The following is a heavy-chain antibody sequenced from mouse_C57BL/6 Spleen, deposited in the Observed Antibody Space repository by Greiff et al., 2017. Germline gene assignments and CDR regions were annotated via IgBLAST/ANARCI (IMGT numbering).Heavy chain of an antibody. CDR1: GYTFTSYW. V-gene: IGHV1-64*01. CDR3: ARGLYDGYYLYFDD. Sequence: VQLQQPGAELVKPGASVKLSCKASGYTFTSYWMHWVKQRPGQGLEWIGMIHPNSGSTNYNEKFKSKATLTVDKSSSTAYMQLSSLTSEDAAVYYYARGLYDGYYLYFDDWGQGTTLTVSS. D-gene: IGHD2-3*01. J-gene: IGHJ2*01. CDR2: IHPNSGST.